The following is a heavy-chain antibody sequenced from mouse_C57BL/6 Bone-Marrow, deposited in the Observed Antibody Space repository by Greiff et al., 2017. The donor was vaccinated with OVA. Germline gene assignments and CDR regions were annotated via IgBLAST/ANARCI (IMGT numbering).Heavy chain of an antibody. CDR1: GFTFSSYG. Sequence: EVQVVESGGDLVKPGGSLKLSCAASGFTFSSYGMSWVRQTPDKRLEWVATISSGGSYTYYPDSVKGRFTISRDNAKNTLYLQMSSLKSEDTAMYYCARRLPYYCSSPPFAYWGQGTLVTVSA. CDR3: ARRLPYYCSSPPFAY. V-gene: IGHV5-6*01. D-gene: IGHD1-1*01. CDR2: ISSGGSYT. J-gene: IGHJ3*01.